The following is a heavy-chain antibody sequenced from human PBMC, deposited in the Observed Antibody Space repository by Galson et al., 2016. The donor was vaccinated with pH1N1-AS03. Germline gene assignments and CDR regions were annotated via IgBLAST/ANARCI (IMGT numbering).Heavy chain of an antibody. CDR2: IIHGGRT. D-gene: IGHD2-21*02. CDR1: GDSFPGYY. CDR3: ARGKKRGSSDTAVWFGP. Sequence: SETLSLTCHVHGDSFPGYYWTWLRQSPGKGLEWIGEIIHGGRTTYSPSLKSRATIFLDTSKNQFSLNLTAVTAADTAIYYCARGKKRGSSDTAVWFGPWGQGALVSVSS. V-gene: IGHV4-34*01. J-gene: IGHJ5*02.